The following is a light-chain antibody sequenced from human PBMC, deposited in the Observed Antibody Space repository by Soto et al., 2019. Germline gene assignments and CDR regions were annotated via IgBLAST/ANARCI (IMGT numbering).Light chain of an antibody. CDR2: KVS. Sequence: DVVLTQSPLSLPVTPGQPASISCRSSQSLVHSSGNTYLNWFLQRPGQSPRRLIYKVSTRDSGVPDRFSGSGSDTDFTLIISRVEAEDVGIYYCMQTTHWPYTFGQGTKLEIK. CDR3: MQTTHWPYT. V-gene: IGKV2-30*02. CDR1: QSLVHSSGNTY. J-gene: IGKJ2*01.